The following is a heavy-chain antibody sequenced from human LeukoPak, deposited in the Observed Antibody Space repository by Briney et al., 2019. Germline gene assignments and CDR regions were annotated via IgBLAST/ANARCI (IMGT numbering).Heavy chain of an antibody. D-gene: IGHD3-10*01. V-gene: IGHV3-66*01. CDR2: IYSGVST. Sequence: GGSLRLSCAASGFTVGSNYMSWVRQAPGKGLEWVSVIYSGVSTYYADSVKGRFTISRDNSKNTLYLQMSSLRAEDTAVYYCAKVTYGSGTYGAFDYWGQGTLVTVSS. CDR3: AKVTYGSGTYGAFDY. J-gene: IGHJ4*02. CDR1: GFTVGSNY.